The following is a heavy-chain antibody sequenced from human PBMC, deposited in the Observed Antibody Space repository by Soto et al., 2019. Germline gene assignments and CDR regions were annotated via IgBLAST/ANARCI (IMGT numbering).Heavy chain of an antibody. Sequence: EVQLVESGGGLVKPGGSLRLSCAASGFTFSDAWMSWVRQAPGKGLEWVGRIKSKTDGGTTDYAAPVKGRFTISRDDSKNTLYLQMNSLKTEDTAVYFCTTDRIYYIWGSYRQGDYFDSWGQGTLVTVSS. CDR2: IKSKTDGGTT. CDR3: TTDRIYYIWGSYRQGDYFDS. CDR1: GFTFSDAW. V-gene: IGHV3-15*01. D-gene: IGHD3-16*02. J-gene: IGHJ4*02.